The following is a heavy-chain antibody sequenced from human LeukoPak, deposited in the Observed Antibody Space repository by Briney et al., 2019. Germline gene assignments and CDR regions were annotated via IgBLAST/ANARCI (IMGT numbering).Heavy chain of an antibody. V-gene: IGHV3-23*01. CDR1: GFTFTSYW. D-gene: IGHD1-26*01. CDR3: AKDRAKGANPPYFDY. Sequence: PGGSLRLSCAASGFTFTSYWMNWVRQAPGKGLEWVSAISGSGGSTYYADSVKGRFTISRDNSKNTLYLQMNSLRAEDTAVYYCAKDRAKGANPPYFDYWGQGTLVTVSS. CDR2: ISGSGGST. J-gene: IGHJ4*02.